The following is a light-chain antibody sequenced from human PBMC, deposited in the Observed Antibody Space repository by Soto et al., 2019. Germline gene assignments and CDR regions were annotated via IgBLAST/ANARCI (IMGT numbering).Light chain of an antibody. J-gene: IGLJ1*01. Sequence: QSALTQPASVSGSPGQSIAISCTGSSSDVGFYNYVSWYQQHPGKVPKLTIYEVTNRPSGVSNRFSGSKSGNTASLTISGLQAEDEADYYCCSYTTRSTRVFGSGTKVTVL. CDR2: EVT. V-gene: IGLV2-14*01. CDR3: CSYTTRSTRV. CDR1: SSDVGFYNY.